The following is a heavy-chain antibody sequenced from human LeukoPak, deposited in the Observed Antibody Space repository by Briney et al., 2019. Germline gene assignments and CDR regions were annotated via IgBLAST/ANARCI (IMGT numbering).Heavy chain of an antibody. V-gene: IGHV3-30-3*01. CDR1: GFTFSSYA. D-gene: IGHD1/OR15-1a*01. J-gene: IGHJ4*02. CDR2: ISYDGSNK. CDR3: ATPYWSNDY. Sequence: PGRSLRLSCAASGFTFSSYAMHWVRQAPGKGLEWVAVISYDGSNKYYADSVKGRFTISRDNSKNTLYLQMNSLRAEDTAVYYCATPYWSNDYWGQGTLVTVSS.